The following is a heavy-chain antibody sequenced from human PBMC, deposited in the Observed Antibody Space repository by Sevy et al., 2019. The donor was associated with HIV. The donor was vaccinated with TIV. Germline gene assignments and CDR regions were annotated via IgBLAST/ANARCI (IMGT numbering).Heavy chain of an antibody. Sequence: SETLSLTCAVYGGSFSGYYWSWIRQPPGKGLEWIGEINHSGSTNYNPSLKSRVTISVDTSKNQFSLKLSSVTAADTAVYYCARDRGLAAAGTRGRRFYYYGMDVWGQGTTVTVSS. D-gene: IGHD6-13*01. V-gene: IGHV4-34*01. CDR3: ARDRGLAAAGTRGRRFYYYGMDV. CDR1: GGSFSGYY. CDR2: INHSGST. J-gene: IGHJ6*02.